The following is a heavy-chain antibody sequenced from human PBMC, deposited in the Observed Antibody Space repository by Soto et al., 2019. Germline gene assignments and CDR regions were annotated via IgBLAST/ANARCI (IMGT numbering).Heavy chain of an antibody. D-gene: IGHD3-10*01. CDR1: GFTFSSYA. CDR3: AKQGGVLLWFGELKGWFDP. J-gene: IGHJ5*02. V-gene: IGHV3-23*01. Sequence: EVQLLESGGGLVQPGGSLRLSCAASGFTFSSYAMSWVRQAPGKGLEWVSAISGSGGSTYYADSVKGRFTISRDNSKNTLYLQMNSLRAEDTAVYYGAKQGGVLLWFGELKGWFDPWGQGTLVTVSS. CDR2: ISGSGGST.